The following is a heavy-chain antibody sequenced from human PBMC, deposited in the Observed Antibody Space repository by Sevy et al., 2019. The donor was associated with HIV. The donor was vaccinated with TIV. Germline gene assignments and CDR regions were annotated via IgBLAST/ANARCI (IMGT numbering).Heavy chain of an antibody. Sequence: GGSLRLSCAASGFSFNLYAMTWVRQAPGKGLGWVSTISVSGGSTYYADSVKGQFTISRDNSKNTLYLQMNNLRAEDTAVYYCAKDYDNNWFDPWGQGTLVTVSS. CDR3: AKDYDNNWFDP. V-gene: IGHV3-23*01. D-gene: IGHD3-9*01. J-gene: IGHJ5*02. CDR2: ISVSGGST. CDR1: GFSFNLYA.